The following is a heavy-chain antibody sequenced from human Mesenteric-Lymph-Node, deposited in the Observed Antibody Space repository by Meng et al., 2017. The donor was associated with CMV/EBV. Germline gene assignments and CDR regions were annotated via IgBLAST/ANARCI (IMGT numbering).Heavy chain of an antibody. J-gene: IGHJ4*02. CDR3: TYSLDRYSFFDY. CDR2: ISYDGNNR. CDR1: GFIFSSYG. V-gene: IGHV3-30*19. Sequence: GGSLRLSCAASGFIFSSYGMHWARQAPGKGLEWVTVISYDGNNRYYADSVKGRFTVSRDNSKNTVDLQMKSLRADDTAVYYCTYSLDRYSFFDYWGQGTLVTVSS. D-gene: IGHD3/OR15-3a*01.